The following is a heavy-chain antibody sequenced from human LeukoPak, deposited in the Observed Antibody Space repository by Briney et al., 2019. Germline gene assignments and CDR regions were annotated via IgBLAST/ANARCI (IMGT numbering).Heavy chain of an antibody. CDR3: AMNSLGATTYLGY. CDR1: GYTLTSYY. V-gene: IGHV1-46*01. D-gene: IGHD1-26*01. J-gene: IGHJ4*02. CDR2: INPSGGST. Sequence: ASVKVSCKASGYTLTSYYMHWVRQAPGQGLEWMGIINPSGGSTSYAQKFQGRVTMTRDMSTSTVYMELSRLRSDDTAVYYCAMNSLGATTYLGYWGQGTLVTVSS.